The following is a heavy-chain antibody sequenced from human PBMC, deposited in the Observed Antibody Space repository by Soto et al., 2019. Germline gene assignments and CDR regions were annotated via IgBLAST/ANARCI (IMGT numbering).Heavy chain of an antibody. V-gene: IGHV1-46*01. CDR3: ARDSSYDILTGTIDY. J-gene: IGHJ4*02. Sequence: QVQLVQSWAEVKKPGASVKVSCKASGYTFTSYYMHWVRQAPGQGLEWMGIINPSCGSTSYAQKLQGRVTMTRDTSTITVYMELSSLRSEDTAVYYCARDSSYDILTGTIDYWGQGTLVTVSS. CDR2: INPSCGST. CDR1: GYTFTSYY. D-gene: IGHD3-9*01.